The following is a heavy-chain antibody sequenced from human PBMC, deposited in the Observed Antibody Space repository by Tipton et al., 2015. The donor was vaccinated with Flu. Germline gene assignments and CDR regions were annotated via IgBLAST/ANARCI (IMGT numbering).Heavy chain of an antibody. CDR2: ISAHNGDT. Sequence: QVQLVQSGAEVKQTGASVKVSCMASGYTFASCGITWVRQAPGHGVEWMGWISAHNGDTKYAEKFQGRVTVTTDPYMDTAYLEVRGLKSDDAAVYYCVRDAPYGRRDYDPPYSYYGLDVWGQGTTVSVS. V-gene: IGHV1-18*01. J-gene: IGHJ6*02. CDR3: VRDAPYGRRDYDPPYSYYGLDV. CDR1: GYTFASCG. D-gene: IGHD5-12*01.